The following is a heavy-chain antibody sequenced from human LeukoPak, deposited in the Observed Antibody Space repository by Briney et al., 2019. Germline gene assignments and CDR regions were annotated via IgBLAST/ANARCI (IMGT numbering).Heavy chain of an antibody. J-gene: IGHJ4*02. CDR1: GFTFSSYG. CDR2: ISYDGSNK. CDR3: YYYDSSGFYPQTKIDY. Sequence: GGSLRLSCAASGFTFSSYGMHWVRQAPGKGLEWVAVISYDGSNKYYADSVKGRFTISRDNSKNTLYLRMNSLRAEDTAVYYCYYYDSSGFYPQTKIDYWGQGTLVTVSS. V-gene: IGHV3-30*03. D-gene: IGHD3-22*01.